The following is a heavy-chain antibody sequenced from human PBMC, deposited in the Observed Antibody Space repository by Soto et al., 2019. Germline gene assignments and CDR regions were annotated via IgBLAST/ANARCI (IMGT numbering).Heavy chain of an antibody. Sequence: KIRYAASGSTFSNYAISWMQQAPGQGLEWMGGIIPIFGTANYAQKFQGRVTITADESTSTAYMELSSLRSEDTAVYDCARGSAGHIVVVTVLSLSLLYGTDA. CDR3: ARGSAGHIVVVTVLSLSLLYGTDA. CDR2: IIPIFGTA. D-gene: IGHD2-21*02. CDR1: GSTFSNYA. V-gene: IGHV1-69*01. J-gene: IGHJ6*01.